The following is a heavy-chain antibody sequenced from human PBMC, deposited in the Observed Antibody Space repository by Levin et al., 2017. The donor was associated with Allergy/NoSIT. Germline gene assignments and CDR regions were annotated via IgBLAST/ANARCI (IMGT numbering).Heavy chain of an antibody. CDR1: GGSISSSNHY. D-gene: IGHD6-19*01. J-gene: IGHJ4*02. Sequence: TSETLSLTCTVSGGSISSSNHYWGWIRQPPGEGLEWIGSMYKSGHTYYNPSLRSRVTMSVDTSKNQFSLKLSSMTAADTAMYYCARDGDGAVADYWGQGTLVTVSS. V-gene: IGHV4-39*07. CDR3: ARDGDGAVADY. CDR2: MYKSGHT.